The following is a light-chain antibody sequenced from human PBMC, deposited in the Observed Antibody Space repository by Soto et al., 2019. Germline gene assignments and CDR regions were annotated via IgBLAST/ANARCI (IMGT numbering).Light chain of an antibody. V-gene: IGLV2-14*01. CDR2: EVN. J-gene: IGLJ2*01. Sequence: QSALTQPASVSGSPGQSITISCTGTSSDVDGYNYVSWYQYHPGKAPKLMIYEVNNRPSGVSNRFSGSKSGNTASLTISGLQAEDEADYYCSSFTISRNTVIFGGGTKLTVL. CDR3: SSFTISRNTVI. CDR1: SSDVDGYNY.